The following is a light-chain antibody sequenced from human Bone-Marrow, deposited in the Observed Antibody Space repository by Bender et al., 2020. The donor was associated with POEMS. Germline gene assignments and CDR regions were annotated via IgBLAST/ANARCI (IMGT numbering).Light chain of an antibody. CDR2: EVN. J-gene: IGLJ2*01. Sequence: QSALTQPASMSGSPGQSVTISCTGTNSDIGHFDFVSWYQHHPGKAPKLLIYEVNKRPSGVSNRFSGSKSGNTASLTISGLQAEDEAAYYCCSYARSSSFDVVFGGGTKLTVL. CDR3: CSYARSSSFDVV. CDR1: NSDIGHFDF. V-gene: IGLV2-23*02.